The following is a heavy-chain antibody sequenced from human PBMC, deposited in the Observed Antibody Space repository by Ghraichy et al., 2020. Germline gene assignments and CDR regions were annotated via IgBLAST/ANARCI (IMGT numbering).Heavy chain of an antibody. CDR1: GLTFSSYW. J-gene: IGHJ4*02. CDR3: STYPRADPGNY. Sequence: GGSLRLSCEASGLTFSSYWMHWVRQAPGKGLEWVSHIKTDGSTTNYADSVRGRFTISRDNAKNTLYRQMNSLRADDTAEYYCSTYPRADPGNYWGQGTLFTASS. V-gene: IGHV3-74*01. CDR2: IKTDGSTT.